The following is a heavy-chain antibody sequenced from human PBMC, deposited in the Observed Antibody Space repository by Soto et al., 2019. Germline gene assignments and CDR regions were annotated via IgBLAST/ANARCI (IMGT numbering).Heavy chain of an antibody. Sequence: PGGSLRLSCAASGFTFSSYWMHWVRQAPGKGLVWVSRINPDGSSTNYADSVKGRFTISRDNAKNTLYLQMSSLRAEDTAVYYCTRDPPGTGIDYWGQGTLVTVS. V-gene: IGHV3-74*01. CDR2: INPDGSST. CDR3: TRDPPGTGIDY. D-gene: IGHD1-1*01. J-gene: IGHJ4*02. CDR1: GFTFSSYW.